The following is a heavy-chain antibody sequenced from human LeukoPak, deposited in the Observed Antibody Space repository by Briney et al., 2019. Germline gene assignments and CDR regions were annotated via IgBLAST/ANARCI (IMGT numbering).Heavy chain of an antibody. CDR3: ARGKYYYGSGCLSYMDV. Sequence: ASVKVSCKASGYTFTSYDINWVRQATGQGLEWMGWMNPNSGNTGYAQKFQGRVTITRNTSISTAYMELSSLRSEDTAVYYCARGKYYYGSGCLSYMDVWGKGTTVTVSS. J-gene: IGHJ6*03. D-gene: IGHD3-10*01. V-gene: IGHV1-8*03. CDR2: MNPNSGNT. CDR1: GYTFTSYD.